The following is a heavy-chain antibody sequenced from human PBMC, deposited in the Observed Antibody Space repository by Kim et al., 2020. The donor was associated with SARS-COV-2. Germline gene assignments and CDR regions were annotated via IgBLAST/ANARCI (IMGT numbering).Heavy chain of an antibody. V-gene: IGHV1-24*01. J-gene: IGHJ4*02. D-gene: IGHD3-22*01. CDR3: ATDPSYYDSSGYYDY. Sequence: QKFQGRVTMTEDTSTDTAYMELSSLRSEDTAVYYCATDPSYYDSSGYYDYWGQGTLVTVSS.